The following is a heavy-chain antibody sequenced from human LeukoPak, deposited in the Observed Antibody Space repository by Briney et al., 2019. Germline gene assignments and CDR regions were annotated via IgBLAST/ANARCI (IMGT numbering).Heavy chain of an antibody. CDR2: INPNSGTT. Sequence: ASVKVSCKASGYTFTAYYMHWVRQAPGQGLEWMGLINPNSGTTNYAQKFQDWVTMTRDTSISTAYLELTRLKSDDTAVYYCARYSWDAFDIWGQGTMVTVSS. CDR1: GYTFTAYY. V-gene: IGHV1-2*04. CDR3: ARYSWDAFDI. J-gene: IGHJ3*02. D-gene: IGHD2-21*01.